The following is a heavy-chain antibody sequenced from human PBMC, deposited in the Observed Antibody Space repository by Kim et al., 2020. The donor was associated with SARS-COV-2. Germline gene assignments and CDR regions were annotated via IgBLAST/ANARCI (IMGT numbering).Heavy chain of an antibody. Sequence: SETLSLTCAVSGGSISSSNWWSWVRQPPGKGLEWIGEIYHSGSTNYNPSLKSRVTISVDKSKNQFSLKLSSVTAADTAVYYCARDKSPRSQQLVYYYYYGMDVWGQGTTVTVSS. V-gene: IGHV4-4*02. CDR2: IYHSGST. D-gene: IGHD6-13*01. CDR1: GGSISSSNW. J-gene: IGHJ6*02. CDR3: ARDKSPRSQQLVYYYYYGMDV.